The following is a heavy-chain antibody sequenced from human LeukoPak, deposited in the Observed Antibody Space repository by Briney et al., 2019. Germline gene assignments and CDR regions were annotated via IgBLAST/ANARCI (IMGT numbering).Heavy chain of an antibody. CDR1: GGSFSGYY. J-gene: IGHJ4*02. Sequence: SETLSLTCAVYGGSFSGYYWSWIRQPPGRGLEWIGKINHSGSTNYNPSLKSRVTILVDTSKNQFSLKLSSVTAADTAVYYCARGRNYGRWGQGTLVTVSS. CDR2: INHSGST. V-gene: IGHV4-34*01. CDR3: ARGRNYGR. D-gene: IGHD1-7*01.